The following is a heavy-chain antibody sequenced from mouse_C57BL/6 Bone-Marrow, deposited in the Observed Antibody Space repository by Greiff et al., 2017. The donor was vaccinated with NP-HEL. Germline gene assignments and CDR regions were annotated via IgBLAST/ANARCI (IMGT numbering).Heavy chain of an antibody. J-gene: IGHJ4*01. D-gene: IGHD2-2*01. V-gene: IGHV10-1*01. CDR3: VSWLRRAMDY. CDR1: GFSFNTYA. CDR2: IRSKSNNYAT. Sequence: EVKVEESGGGLVQPKGSLKLSCAASGFSFNTYAMNWVRQAPGKGLEWVARIRSKSNNYATYYADSVKDRFTISRDDSESMLYLQMNNLKTEDTAMYYCVSWLRRAMDYWGQGTSVTVSS.